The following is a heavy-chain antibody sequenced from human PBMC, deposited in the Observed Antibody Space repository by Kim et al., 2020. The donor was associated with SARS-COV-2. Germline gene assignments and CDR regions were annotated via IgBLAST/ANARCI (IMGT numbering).Heavy chain of an antibody. CDR2: ISGSGGST. J-gene: IGHJ4*02. V-gene: IGHV3-23*01. D-gene: IGHD2-15*01. Sequence: GGSLRLSCAASGFTFSSYAMSWVRQAPGKGLEWVSAISGSGGSTYYADSVKGRFTISRDNSKNTLYLQMNSLRAEDTAVYYCAINSGGSCYHSCYFDYWGQGTLVTVSS. CDR1: GFTFSSYA. CDR3: AINSGGSCYHSCYFDY.